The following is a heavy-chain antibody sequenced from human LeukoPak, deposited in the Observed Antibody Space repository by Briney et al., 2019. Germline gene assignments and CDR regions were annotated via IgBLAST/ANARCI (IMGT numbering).Heavy chain of an antibody. CDR2: IYTSGST. CDR1: GGSISSYY. V-gene: IGHV4-4*09. D-gene: IGHD6-6*01. J-gene: IGHJ6*03. Sequence: SETLSLTCTVSGGSISSYYWSWIRQPPGKGLEWIGYIYTSGSTNYNPSLKSRVTISVDTSKNQFSLKLSSVTAADTAVYYYARRAPIAARPHYYYYMDVWGKGTTVTVSS. CDR3: ARRAPIAARPHYYYYMDV.